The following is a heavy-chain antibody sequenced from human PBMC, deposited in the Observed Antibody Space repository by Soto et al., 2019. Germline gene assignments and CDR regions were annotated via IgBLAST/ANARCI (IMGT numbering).Heavy chain of an antibody. D-gene: IGHD3-9*01. CDR1: GFTFSSYG. CDR3: ARQHRDILTGLRWNGMDV. J-gene: IGHJ6*02. Sequence: QVQLVESGGGVVQPGRSLRLSCAASGFTFSSYGMHWVRQAPGKGLEWVAVIWFDGSNKYYADSVKGQFTISRDNSNNTLYLQMNSLRAGDTAVYYCARQHRDILTGLRWNGMDVWGQGTTVTVSS. CDR2: IWFDGSNK. V-gene: IGHV3-33*01.